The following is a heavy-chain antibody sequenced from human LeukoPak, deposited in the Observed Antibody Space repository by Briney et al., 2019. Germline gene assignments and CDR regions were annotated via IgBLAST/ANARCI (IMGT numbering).Heavy chain of an antibody. V-gene: IGHV4-59*01. CDR2: IYYSGST. J-gene: IGHJ6*02. D-gene: IGHD2-2*01. Sequence: SETLSLTCTVSGGSISSYYWSWIRQPPGEGLEWIGYIYYSGSTNYNPSLKSRVAISVDTSKNQFSLKLSSVTAADTAVYYCARVRGNIVVVPAAGDYYYYGMDVWGQGTTVTVSS. CDR3: ARVRGNIVVVPAAGDYYYYGMDV. CDR1: GGSISSYY.